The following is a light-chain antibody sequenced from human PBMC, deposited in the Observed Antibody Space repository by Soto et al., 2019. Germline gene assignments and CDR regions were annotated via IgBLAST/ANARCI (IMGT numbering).Light chain of an antibody. CDR1: SSDIVHYDY. CDR3: CSLTTSHTYV. J-gene: IGLJ1*01. Sequence: QSALTQPASVSGSPGQSITISCTGTSSDIVHYDYVSWYQQHPGKAPKHMIYHVTYRPSGVSNRYSGSKSGNSASLTISGLQADDEADYYCCSLTTSHTYVFGSGTKLTVL. CDR2: HVT. V-gene: IGLV2-14*03.